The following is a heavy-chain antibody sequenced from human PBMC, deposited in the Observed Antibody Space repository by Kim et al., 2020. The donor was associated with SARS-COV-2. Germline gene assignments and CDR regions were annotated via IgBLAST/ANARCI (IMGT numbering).Heavy chain of an antibody. Sequence: GGSLRLSCAASGFTFSNFGMHWVRQAPGKGLEWVAGIWYDGSGKFYLDSVKGRFTISKDDSKNTLHLQMNSLTADDTAVYYCARHPVFRGVASTGGLDYWGQGTLLTVAS. CDR3: ARHPVFRGVASTGGLDY. D-gene: IGHD3-10*01. CDR2: IWYDGSGK. V-gene: IGHV3-30*19. CDR1: GFTFSNFG. J-gene: IGHJ4*02.